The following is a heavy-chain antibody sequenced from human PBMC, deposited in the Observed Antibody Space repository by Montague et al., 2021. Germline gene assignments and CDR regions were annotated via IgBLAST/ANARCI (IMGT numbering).Heavy chain of an antibody. CDR2: INHSGST. Sequence: SETLSLTCTVCGGSFSGYYWSWICQSPGKGLEWIGEINHSGSTNYNPSLKSRVTISVDTSKNQFSLKLSSVTAADTAVYYCARRGVVTGWFDPWGQGTLVTVSS. CDR3: ARRGVVTGWFDP. D-gene: IGHD2-21*02. CDR1: GGSFSGYY. V-gene: IGHV4-34*01. J-gene: IGHJ5*02.